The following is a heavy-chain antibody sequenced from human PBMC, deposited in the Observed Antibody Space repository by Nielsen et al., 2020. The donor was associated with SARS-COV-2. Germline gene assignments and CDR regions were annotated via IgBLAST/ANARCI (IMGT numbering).Heavy chain of an antibody. V-gene: IGHV3-30*18. Sequence: GGSLRLSCAASGFTFSSYGMHWVRQAPGKGLEWVAVISYDGSNKYYADSVKGRFTISRDNSKNTLYLQMNSLRAEDTAVYYCAKDLSCSSTSCYPRPDYWGQGTLVTVSS. CDR3: AKDLSCSSTSCYPRPDY. CDR1: GFTFSSYG. CDR2: ISYDGSNK. J-gene: IGHJ4*02. D-gene: IGHD2-2*01.